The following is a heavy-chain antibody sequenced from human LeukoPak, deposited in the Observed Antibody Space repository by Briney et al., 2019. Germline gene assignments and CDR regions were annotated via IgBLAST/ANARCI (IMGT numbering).Heavy chain of an antibody. V-gene: IGHV4-59*01. CDR2: IYYSGST. CDR3: AKEGPEGRYYFDS. J-gene: IGHJ4*02. CDR1: GDSISTYY. Sequence: SETLSLTCTVSGDSISTYYWSWIRQPPGKGLEWIGYIYYSGSTSYNPSLKSRVTISVDTSKNQFSLRLTSVTAADTAVYYCAKEGPEGRYYFDSWGQGTLVTVSS. D-gene: IGHD1-14*01.